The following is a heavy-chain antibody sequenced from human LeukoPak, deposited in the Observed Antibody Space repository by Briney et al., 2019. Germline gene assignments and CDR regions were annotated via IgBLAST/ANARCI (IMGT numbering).Heavy chain of an antibody. CDR1: GGTFSSYA. V-gene: IGHV1-69*04. CDR3: ARASRPLSYYYDSSGPDHAFDI. D-gene: IGHD3-22*01. Sequence: SVKVSCKASGGTFSSYAISWVRQAPGQGLEWMGRIIPILGIANYAQKFQGRVTITADKSTSTAYMELSSLRSEDTAVYYCARASRPLSYYYDSSGPDHAFDIWGQGTMVTVSS. CDR2: IIPILGIA. J-gene: IGHJ3*02.